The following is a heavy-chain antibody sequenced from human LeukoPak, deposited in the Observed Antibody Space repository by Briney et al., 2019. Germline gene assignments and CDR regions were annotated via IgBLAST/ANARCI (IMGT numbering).Heavy chain of an antibody. CDR2: ISSSSSYI. Sequence: GGSLRLSCAASGFTFSSYSMNWVRQAPGKGLEWVSSISSSSSYIYYADSVKGRFTISRDNAKNSLYLQMNSLRAEDTAVYYCVRDGSPNYGDYAFFDNWGQGTLVTVSS. V-gene: IGHV3-21*01. J-gene: IGHJ4*02. CDR3: VRDGSPNYGDYAFFDN. CDR1: GFTFSSYS. D-gene: IGHD4-17*01.